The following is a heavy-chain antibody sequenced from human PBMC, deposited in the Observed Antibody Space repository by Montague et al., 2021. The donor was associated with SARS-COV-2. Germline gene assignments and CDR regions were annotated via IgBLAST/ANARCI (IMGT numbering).Heavy chain of an antibody. J-gene: IGHJ6*02. D-gene: IGHD1-1*01. CDR1: GGSFSGYY. CDR3: ARGRGTALFRRIYFGMDV. CDR2: INHSGST. V-gene: IGHV4-34*01. Sequence: SETLSLTCAVYGGSFSGYYWCWIRQPPRQGQEWIGEINHSGSTNYNPSLHSRVNTTGDAPKNHFSLKLISVTAADTAGYYCARGRGTALFRRIYFGMDVWGHGATVSVSS.